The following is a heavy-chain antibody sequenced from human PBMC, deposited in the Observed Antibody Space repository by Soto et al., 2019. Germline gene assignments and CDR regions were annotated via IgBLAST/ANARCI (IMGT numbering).Heavy chain of an antibody. D-gene: IGHD3-10*01. CDR3: ARQVRVRGGIPYNWFDP. CDR2: IYYSGST. Sequence: SETLSLTCTVSGGSISSSSYYWGWIRQPPGKGLEWIGSIYYSGSTYYNPSLKSRVTISVDASKNQFSLKLSSVTAADAAVYYCARQVRVRGGIPYNWFDPWGQGTLVTVSS. CDR1: GGSISSSSYY. J-gene: IGHJ5*02. V-gene: IGHV4-39*01.